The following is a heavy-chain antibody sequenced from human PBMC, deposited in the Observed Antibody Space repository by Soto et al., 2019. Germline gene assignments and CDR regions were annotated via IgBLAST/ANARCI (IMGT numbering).Heavy chain of an antibody. V-gene: IGHV4-59*01. CDR2: IYYSGST. J-gene: IGHJ5*02. Sequence: SETLSLTCTVSGGSISSYYWSWIRQPPGKGLEWIGYIYYSGSTNYNPSLKSRVTISVDTSKNQFSLKLSSVTAADTAVYYCARVATVVTPPWFDPWGQGTLVTVSS. CDR3: ARVATVVTPPWFDP. D-gene: IGHD4-17*01. CDR1: GGSISSYY.